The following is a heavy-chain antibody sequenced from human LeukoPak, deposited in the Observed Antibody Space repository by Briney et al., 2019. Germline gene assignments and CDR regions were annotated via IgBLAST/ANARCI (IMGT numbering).Heavy chain of an antibody. Sequence: GASVKVSCKASGYTFTGYYMHWVRQAPGRGLEWMGWINPNSGGTNYAQKFQGRVTMTRDTSISTAYMELSRLRSDDTAVYYCARARYDFWSGYYLDYWGQGTLVTVSS. J-gene: IGHJ4*02. V-gene: IGHV1-2*02. CDR2: INPNSGGT. CDR1: GYTFTGYY. CDR3: ARARYDFWSGYYLDY. D-gene: IGHD3-3*01.